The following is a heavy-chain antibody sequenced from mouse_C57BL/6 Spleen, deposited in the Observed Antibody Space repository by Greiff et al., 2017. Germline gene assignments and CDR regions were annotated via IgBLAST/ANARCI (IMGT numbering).Heavy chain of an antibody. Sequence: QVQLQQPGAELVKPGASVKLSCKASGYTFTSYWMHWVKQRPGQGLEWIGMIHPNSGSTNYNEKFKSKATLTVDKSSSTAYMQLSSLTSEDSAVYYCARGGSYENYYAMDYWGQGTSVTVSS. V-gene: IGHV1-64*01. CDR3: ARGGSYENYYAMDY. CDR1: GYTFTSYW. CDR2: IHPNSGST. D-gene: IGHD1-1*02. J-gene: IGHJ4*01.